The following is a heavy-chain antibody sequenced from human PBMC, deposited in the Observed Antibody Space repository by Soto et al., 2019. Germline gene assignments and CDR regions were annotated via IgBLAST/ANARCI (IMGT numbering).Heavy chain of an antibody. J-gene: IGHJ5*02. CDR1: GSTFSSYA. CDR3: AKVGGEDCSSTSCYGPDWFDP. V-gene: IGHV3-23*01. CDR2: ISGSGGRT. Sequence: EVQLLESGGGLVQPGGSLRLSCAASGSTFSSYAMTWVRQAQGKGLEWVPAISGSGGRTSYADSVKGGFPIPRDNSKNTLYLQMNSLRAEDTAVYYCAKVGGEDCSSTSCYGPDWFDPWGQGTLVTVSS. D-gene: IGHD2-2*01.